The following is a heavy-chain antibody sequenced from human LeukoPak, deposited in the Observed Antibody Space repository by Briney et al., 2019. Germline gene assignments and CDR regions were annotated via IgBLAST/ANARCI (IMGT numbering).Heavy chain of an antibody. J-gene: IGHJ4*02. D-gene: IGHD2-2*01. V-gene: IGHV3-7*01. Sequence: GGSLRLSCAASGFSFSTYYMTWVRQATGKGLEWVAGIKQDGSENYYVDSVKGRFTISRDNSKNSLYLQMNSLRAEDTAVYFCVRERYCTTSACYVGVPFDYWGQGTLVTVSS. CDR1: GFSFSTYY. CDR3: VRERYCTTSACYVGVPFDY. CDR2: IKQDGSEN.